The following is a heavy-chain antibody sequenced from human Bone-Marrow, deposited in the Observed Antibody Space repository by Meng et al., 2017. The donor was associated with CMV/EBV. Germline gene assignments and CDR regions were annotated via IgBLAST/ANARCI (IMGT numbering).Heavy chain of an antibody. J-gene: IGHJ4*02. CDR1: GFTFSDYY. CDR2: ISSSGTTI. D-gene: IGHD3-10*01. Sequence: GESLKISCAASGFTFSDYYMTWIRQAPGKGLEWVSYISSSGTTIYYADSVKGRFTISRDNAKNSLYLQMNSLRAEDTAVYYCARSGQGNYFDYWGQGTLVTVSS. CDR3: ARSGQGNYFDY. V-gene: IGHV3-11*04.